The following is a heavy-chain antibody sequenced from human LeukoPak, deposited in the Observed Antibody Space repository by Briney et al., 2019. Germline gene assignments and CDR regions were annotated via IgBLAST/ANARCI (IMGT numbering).Heavy chain of an antibody. Sequence: ASVKVSCKTSGYTFTGYYIHWVRQAPGQGLEWMGWINPNSGGTNYAQKFQARVTMTRDTSISTAYMQLSRLRYDDTAVYYCARGKDIVQLDYWGQGTLVTVYS. CDR3: ARGKDIVQLDY. CDR2: INPNSGGT. J-gene: IGHJ4*02. CDR1: GYTFTGYY. V-gene: IGHV1-2*02. D-gene: IGHD5-12*01.